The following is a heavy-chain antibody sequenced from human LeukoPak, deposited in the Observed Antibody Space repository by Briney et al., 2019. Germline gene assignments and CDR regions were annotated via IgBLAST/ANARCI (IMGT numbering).Heavy chain of an antibody. D-gene: IGHD3-10*01. Sequence: PSETLSLTRTVSRGSISSYYWSWIRQPAGKGLEWIGRIYTRGSTNYNPSLKSRVTMSVDTYKNKFSLKLSSVTAADTAVYYCARGLLWFGDPGEFDPWGQGTLVTVSS. J-gene: IGHJ5*02. CDR2: IYTRGST. CDR1: RGSISSYY. CDR3: ARGLLWFGDPGEFDP. V-gene: IGHV4-4*07.